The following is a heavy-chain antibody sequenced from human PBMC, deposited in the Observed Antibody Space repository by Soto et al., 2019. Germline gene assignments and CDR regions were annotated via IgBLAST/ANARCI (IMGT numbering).Heavy chain of an antibody. CDR2: FSGSGGGT. Sequence: GGSLRLSCAASGFTFSSYAMNWVRQAPGKGLEWVSSFSGSGGGTYYADSVKGRFAITRDNSKNTLYLQMNSLRAEDTAVYYCAKDWSPYNSSPYYLDFWGQGTLVTVSS. D-gene: IGHD6-13*01. J-gene: IGHJ4*02. CDR1: GFTFSSYA. CDR3: AKDWSPYNSSPYYLDF. V-gene: IGHV3-23*01.